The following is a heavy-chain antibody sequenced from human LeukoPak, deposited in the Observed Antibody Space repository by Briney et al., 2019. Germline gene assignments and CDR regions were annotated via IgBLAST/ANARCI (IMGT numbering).Heavy chain of an antibody. CDR3: ARDRGIAGSFDY. V-gene: IGHV3-48*01. J-gene: IGHJ4*02. D-gene: IGHD6-13*01. Sequence: GGSLRLSCAASGFTFSSYSMNWVRQAPGKGLEWVSYINVGSSTIYYADSVKGRFTISRDNAKNSLYLQMNSLRAEDTAVYYCARDRGIAGSFDYWGQGTLVAVSS. CDR2: INVGSSTI. CDR1: GFTFSSYS.